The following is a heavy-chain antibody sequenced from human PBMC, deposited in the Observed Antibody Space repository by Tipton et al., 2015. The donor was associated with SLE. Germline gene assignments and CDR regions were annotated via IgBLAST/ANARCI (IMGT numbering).Heavy chain of an antibody. V-gene: IGHV4-59*08. Sequence: TLSLTCSVSGGSISSSYWIWIRQPPGKGLEWLGYIYHGGSTNYNPSLKSRVTMSVDTSKNQVALKLTSVTAADTAVYYCARRSTRDDYWGQGTLVTVSS. CDR2: IYHGGST. CDR1: GGSISSSY. J-gene: IGHJ4*02. D-gene: IGHD4-11*01. CDR3: ARRSTRDDY.